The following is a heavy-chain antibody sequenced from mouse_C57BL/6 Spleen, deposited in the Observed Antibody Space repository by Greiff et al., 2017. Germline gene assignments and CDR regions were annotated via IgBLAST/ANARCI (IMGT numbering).Heavy chain of an antibody. CDR3: ARWASGTPFAY. J-gene: IGHJ3*01. D-gene: IGHD1-1*01. V-gene: IGHV1-26*01. Sequence: EVQLQQSGPELVKPGASVKISCKASGYTFTDYYMNWVKQSHGKSLEWIGDINPNNGGTSYNQKFKGKATLTVDKSSSTAYMELRSLTSEDSAVYYCARWASGTPFAYWGQGTLVTVSA. CDR2: INPNNGGT. CDR1: GYTFTDYY.